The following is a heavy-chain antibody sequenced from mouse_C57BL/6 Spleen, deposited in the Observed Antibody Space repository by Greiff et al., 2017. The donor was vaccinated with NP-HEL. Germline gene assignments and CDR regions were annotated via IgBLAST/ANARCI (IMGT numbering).Heavy chain of an antibody. CDR2: IDPSDSYT. CDR1: GYTFTSYW. CDR3: AREDSSGDGYYFDY. D-gene: IGHD3-2*02. V-gene: IGHV1-69*01. Sequence: QVQLQQPGAELVMPGASVKLSCKASGYTFTSYWMHWVKQRPGQGLEWIGEIDPSDSYTNYNQKFKGQSTLTVDKSSSTAYMQLSSLTSEYSSVYYCAREDSSGDGYYFDYWGQGTTLTVSS. J-gene: IGHJ2*01.